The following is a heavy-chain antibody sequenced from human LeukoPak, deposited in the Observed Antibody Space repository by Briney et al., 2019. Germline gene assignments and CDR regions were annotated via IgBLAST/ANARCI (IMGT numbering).Heavy chain of an antibody. J-gene: IGHJ6*04. CDR3: ARGYDFWSGYLGMDV. Sequence: ASVKVSCKASGYTFTSYDINWVRQATGQGLEWMGWMNPNSGNTGYAQKFQGRVTMTRNTSISTAYMELSSLRSEDTAVYYCARGYDFWSGYLGMDVWAKGPRSPSPQ. CDR1: GYTFTSYD. V-gene: IGHV1-8*01. D-gene: IGHD3-3*01. CDR2: MNPNSGNT.